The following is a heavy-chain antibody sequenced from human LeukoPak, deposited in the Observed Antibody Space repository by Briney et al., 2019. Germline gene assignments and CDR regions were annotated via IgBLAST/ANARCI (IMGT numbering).Heavy chain of an antibody. J-gene: IGHJ4*02. V-gene: IGHV3-74*01. CDR3: VRDRYPSARGFDY. D-gene: IGHD1-1*01. CDR1: GFTFSTYW. CDR2: IDTDGSDT. Sequence: GGSLRLSCAASGFTFSTYWMHWVRQAPGKGLVWVSRIDTDGSDTSYADSVKGRFTISRDNAKNTLYLQMNSLRAEDTAVYYCVRDRYPSARGFDYWGQGNLVTVSS.